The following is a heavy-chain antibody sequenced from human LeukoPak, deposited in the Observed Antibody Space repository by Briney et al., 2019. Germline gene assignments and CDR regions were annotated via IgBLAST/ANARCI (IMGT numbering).Heavy chain of an antibody. CDR2: IYYSGST. J-gene: IGHJ3*02. V-gene: IGHV4-59*01. D-gene: IGHD3-22*01. CDR3: ARGGPNSSGYAGDGFDI. CDR1: GDSISSYY. Sequence: PSETRSLTCTVSGDSISSYYWSWIRQSPGKGLDWIGYIYYSGSTNYIPSLKSRVTISVDTSKNQIYLRLSSVTAADTAVYYCARGGPNSSGYAGDGFDIWGQGTVATVSS.